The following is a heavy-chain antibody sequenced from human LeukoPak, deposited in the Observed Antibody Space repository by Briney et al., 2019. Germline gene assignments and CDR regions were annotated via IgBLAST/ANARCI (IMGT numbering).Heavy chain of an antibody. CDR3: ARDSTPRYSGYDWVF. Sequence: PGGSLRLSCTASGFVFSDYWMCWVRQAPGKGLEWLANINQDGSQTSYVDSVRGRFTVSRDNAKNSLYLQMSSLRADDTALYYCARDSTPRYSGYDWVFWGRGTLVTVSS. J-gene: IGHJ4*02. CDR1: GFVFSDYW. CDR2: INQDGSQT. D-gene: IGHD5-12*01. V-gene: IGHV3-7*01.